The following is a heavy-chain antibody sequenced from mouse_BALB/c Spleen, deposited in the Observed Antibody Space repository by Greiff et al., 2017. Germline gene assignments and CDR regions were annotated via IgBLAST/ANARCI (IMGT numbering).Heavy chain of an antibody. CDR2: INSNGGST. V-gene: IGHV5-6-3*01. CDR3: AREDYYASWFAY. Sequence: EVHLVESGGGLVQPGGSLKLSCAASGFTFSSYGMSWVRQTPDKRLELVATINSNGGSTYYPDSVKGRFTISRDNAKNTLYLQMSSLKSEDTAMYYCAREDYYASWFAYWGQGTLVTVSA. J-gene: IGHJ3*01. D-gene: IGHD1-1*01. CDR1: GFTFSSYG.